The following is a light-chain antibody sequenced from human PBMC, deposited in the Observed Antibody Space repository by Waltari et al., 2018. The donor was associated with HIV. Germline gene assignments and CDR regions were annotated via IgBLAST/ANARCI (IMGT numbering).Light chain of an antibody. CDR1: SSTLANDY. V-gene: IGLV1-51*01. Sequence: QSVLTQPPSVSAAPGQTVTISCSGSSSTLANDYVSLYQHVPGAAPKLLIYDNNKRPSGIPDRFSGSKSGTSATLDITGLQTGDEADYYCGTWDPRLSVGVFGGGTKLTVL. CDR3: GTWDPRLSVGV. CDR2: DNN. J-gene: IGLJ2*01.